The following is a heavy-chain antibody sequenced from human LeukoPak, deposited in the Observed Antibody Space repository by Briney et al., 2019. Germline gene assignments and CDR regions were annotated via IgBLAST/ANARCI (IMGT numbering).Heavy chain of an antibody. J-gene: IGHJ4*02. D-gene: IGHD6-6*01. CDR3: ARENPYSSSSGSFDY. Sequence: GGSLRLSCAASGFTFSDYYMSWIRQAPGKGLEWVSYISSSGSTIYYADSVKGRFTTSRDNAKNSLYLQMNSLRAEDTAVYYCARENPYSSSSGSFDYWGQGTLVTVSS. V-gene: IGHV3-11*04. CDR1: GFTFSDYY. CDR2: ISSSGSTI.